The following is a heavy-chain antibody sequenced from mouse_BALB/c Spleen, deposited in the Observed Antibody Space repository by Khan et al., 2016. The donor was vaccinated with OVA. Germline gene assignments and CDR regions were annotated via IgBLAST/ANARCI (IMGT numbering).Heavy chain of an antibody. CDR3: SRIKKIVATYFDY. CDR2: TNPTNGRT. J-gene: IGHJ2*01. V-gene: IGHV1S81*02. D-gene: IGHD1-1*01. CDR1: GYTFTSYW. Sequence: QVQLKQSGAELVKAGASVKMSCKASGYTFTSYWMHWVKQRLGQGPEWFAVTNPTNGRTYYNEKFKSQATLTVDKSSSTAYMLLSGPTFEDSAVYYCSRIKKIVATYFDYWGQGTTLTVSS.